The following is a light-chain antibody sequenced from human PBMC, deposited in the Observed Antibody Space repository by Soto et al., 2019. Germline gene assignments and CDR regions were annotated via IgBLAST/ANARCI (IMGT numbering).Light chain of an antibody. CDR2: AAS. CDR1: QSISNH. V-gene: IGKV1-39*01. J-gene: IGKJ5*01. Sequence: DIQRTQSPSSLSASVEDRVIITCRASQSISNHLNWYQQKPGKAPKLLIFAASSLQSGVPSRFSGSGSGTDFTLTISSLQPEDFATYYCQQSYSTPITFGQGTRLEIK. CDR3: QQSYSTPIT.